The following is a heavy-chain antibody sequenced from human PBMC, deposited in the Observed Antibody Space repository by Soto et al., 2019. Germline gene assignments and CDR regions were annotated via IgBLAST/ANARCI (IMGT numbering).Heavy chain of an antibody. CDR1: GGSISSGVYY. Sequence: PSETLSLTCTVSGGSISSGVYYWSWIRQPPGKGLEWIGYIYYSGSTYYNPSLKSRFTISVDTSKNQFSLKLTSVTAADTAVYYCARDKITGLFDYWGQGTLVT. CDR2: IYYSGST. D-gene: IGHD2-8*02. CDR3: ARDKITGLFDY. V-gene: IGHV4-30-4*01. J-gene: IGHJ4*02.